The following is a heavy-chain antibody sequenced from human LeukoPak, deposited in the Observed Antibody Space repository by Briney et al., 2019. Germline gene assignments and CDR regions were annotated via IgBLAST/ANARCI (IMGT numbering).Heavy chain of an antibody. CDR1: GGSISSGDYY. D-gene: IGHD2-2*01. J-gene: IGHJ4*02. CDR3: AGSSEAAAYLLFDY. CDR2: NYYSGST. V-gene: IGHV4-30-4*01. Sequence: PSQTLSLTCTVSGGSISSGDYYWSWIRQPPGKGLEWIGYNYYSGSTYYNPSLKSRVTISVDTSKNQFSLKLSSVTAADTAVYYCAGSSEAAAYLLFDYWGQGTLVTVSS.